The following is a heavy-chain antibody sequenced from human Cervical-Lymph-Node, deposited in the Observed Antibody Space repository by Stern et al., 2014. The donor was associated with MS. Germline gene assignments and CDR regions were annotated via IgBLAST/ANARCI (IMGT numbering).Heavy chain of an antibody. V-gene: IGHV2-70*01. D-gene: IGHD3-16*02. CDR3: ARTDTYYDYVWGSYREYYFDY. CDR2: VDWDVDK. Sequence: ESGPALVKPTQALTLTCTFSGFSLSTSGMCVSWIRQPPGKALEWLALVDWDVDKYYSTSLKTRLTISKDTSKNQVVLTMTNMDPVDTAPYYCARTDTYYDYVWGSYREYYFDYWGQGTLVTVSS. J-gene: IGHJ4*02. CDR1: GFSLSTSGMC.